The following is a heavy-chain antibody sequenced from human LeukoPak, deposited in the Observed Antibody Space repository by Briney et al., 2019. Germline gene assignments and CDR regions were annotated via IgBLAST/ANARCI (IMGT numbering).Heavy chain of an antibody. V-gene: IGHV4-61*01. CDR2: IYYSGST. Sequence: SETLSLTCTVSGGSFSSGSYYWSWIRQPPGKGLEWIGYIYYSGSTNYNPSLKSRVTISVDTSKNQFSLKLSSVTAADTAVYYCARRSSGYYPRGFDYWGQGTLVTVSS. D-gene: IGHD3-22*01. CDR3: ARRSSGYYPRGFDY. J-gene: IGHJ4*02. CDR1: GGSFSSGSYY.